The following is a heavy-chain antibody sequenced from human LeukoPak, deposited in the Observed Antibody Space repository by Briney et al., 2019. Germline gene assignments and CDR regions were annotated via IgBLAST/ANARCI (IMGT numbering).Heavy chain of an antibody. Sequence: GGSLRLSCAASGFTFSDYGMHWVRQAPGKGLEWVAVIWHDGSEKYYGDAVKGRFTISRDDSKNTLHLQMNSLRPEDTGVYYCARDDSPTGYAYDYWGQGTLVAVSS. CDR1: GFTFSDYG. D-gene: IGHD3-9*01. CDR3: ARDDSPTGYAYDY. CDR2: IWHDGSEK. J-gene: IGHJ4*02. V-gene: IGHV3-33*01.